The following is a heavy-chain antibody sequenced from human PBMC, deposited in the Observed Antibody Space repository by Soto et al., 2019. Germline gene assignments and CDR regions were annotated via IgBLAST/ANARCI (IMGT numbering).Heavy chain of an antibody. CDR3: ARYDFGTFDY. CDR2: IYHTEST. Sequence: SETLSLTCAVSGDSISSSFWWSWVRQLPGKGLEWIGEIYHTESTVYNPSLKSRVTISVDKSKNQFSLNLDSVTAADTAVYYCARYDFGTFDYWGRGILVTVSS. CDR1: GDSISSSFW. D-gene: IGHD4-17*01. J-gene: IGHJ4*02. V-gene: IGHV4-4*02.